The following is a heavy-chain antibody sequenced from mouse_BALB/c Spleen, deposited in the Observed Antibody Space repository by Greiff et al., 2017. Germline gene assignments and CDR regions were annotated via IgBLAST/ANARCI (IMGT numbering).Heavy chain of an antibody. V-gene: IGHV5-17*02. CDR2: ISSGSSTI. CDR1: GFTFSSFG. J-gene: IGHJ4*01. Sequence: EVQLVESGGGLVQPGGSRKLSCAASGFTFSSFGMHWVRQAPEKGLEWVAYISSGSSTIYYADTVKGRFTISRDNPKNTLFLQMTSLRSEDTAMYYCARRPVTTWYAMDYWGQGTSVTVSS. CDR3: ARRPVTTWYAMDY. D-gene: IGHD1-1*01.